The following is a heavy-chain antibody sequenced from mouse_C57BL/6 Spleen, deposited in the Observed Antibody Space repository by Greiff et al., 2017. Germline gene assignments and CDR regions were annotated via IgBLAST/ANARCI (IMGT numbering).Heavy chain of an antibody. CDR2: IYPGNSDT. Sequence: EVQLQQSGTVLPRPGASVKMSCKTSGYTFTSYWMHWVKQRPGQGLEWIGAIYPGNSDTSYKQKFKGKATLTAVTSASTAYMELSSLTNEDSAVYYCSRYDGYPDYWGQGTTLTVSS. V-gene: IGHV1-5*01. D-gene: IGHD2-3*01. CDR1: GYTFTSYW. CDR3: SRYDGYPDY. J-gene: IGHJ2*01.